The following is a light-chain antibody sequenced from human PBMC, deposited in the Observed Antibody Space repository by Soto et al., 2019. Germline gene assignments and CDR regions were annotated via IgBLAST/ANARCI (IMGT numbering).Light chain of an antibody. CDR2: EVS. J-gene: IGLJ1*01. Sequence: QSALTHPASLSGSPGQSITISCTGTSSDVGGYNYVSWYQQHPGKAPKLMIYEVSNRPSGVSNRFSGSKSGNTASLTISGLQAEDEADYYCSSYTSRSTLVFGTGTKVTVL. CDR1: SSDVGGYNY. V-gene: IGLV2-14*01. CDR3: SSYTSRSTLV.